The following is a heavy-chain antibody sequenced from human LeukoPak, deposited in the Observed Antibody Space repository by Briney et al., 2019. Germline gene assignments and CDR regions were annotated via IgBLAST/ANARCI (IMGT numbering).Heavy chain of an antibody. CDR3: AKGPPPVDTAMVPYYYYYMDV. J-gene: IGHJ6*03. CDR1: GFSFDDYA. V-gene: IGHV3-9*01. CDR2: ISWNSGSM. Sequence: GRSPRLCCATSGFSFDDYAMHWVRQAPGKGLEWVAGISWNSGSMNYVDSVKGRFTISRDNSKNTLYLQMNSLRAEDTAVYYCAKGPPPVDTAMVPYYYYYMDVWGKGTTVTVSS. D-gene: IGHD5-18*01.